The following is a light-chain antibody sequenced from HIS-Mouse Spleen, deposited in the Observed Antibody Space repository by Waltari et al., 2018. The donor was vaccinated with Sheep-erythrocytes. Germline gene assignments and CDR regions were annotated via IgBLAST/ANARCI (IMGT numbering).Light chain of an antibody. CDR1: SLRSYY. Sequence: VSVALGQTVRITCQGDSLRSYYASWYQQKPGQAPVLVIYGKNNRPSGLPDRFSGSSSGNTASLTITGAQAEDEADYYCNSRDSSGNPLVFGGGTKLTVL. J-gene: IGLJ3*02. CDR2: GKN. CDR3: NSRDSSGNPLV. V-gene: IGLV3-19*01.